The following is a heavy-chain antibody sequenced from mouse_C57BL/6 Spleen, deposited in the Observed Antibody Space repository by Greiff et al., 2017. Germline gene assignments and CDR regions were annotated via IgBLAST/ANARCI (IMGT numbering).Heavy chain of an antibody. CDR1: GFTFTDYY. V-gene: IGHV7-3*01. CDR2: IRNKANGYTT. Sequence: EVKLQESGGGLVQPGGSLSLSCAASGFTFTDYYMSWVRQPPGKALECLGFIRNKANGYTTEYSASVKGRFTISRDNSQSILYLQMNALRAEDSATYYCARYIIYDGMDYWGQGTSVTVSS. CDR3: ARYIIYDGMDY. J-gene: IGHJ4*01.